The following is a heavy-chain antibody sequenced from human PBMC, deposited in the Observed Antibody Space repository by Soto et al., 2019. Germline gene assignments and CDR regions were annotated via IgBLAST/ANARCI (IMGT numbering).Heavy chain of an antibody. CDR3: ARGMTTVTTFDY. V-gene: IGHV4-30-2*01. D-gene: IGHD4-17*01. Sequence: QLQLQESGSGLVKPSQTLSLTCAGSGGSISSGGYSWSWIRQPPGKGLEWIGYIYHSGSTYYNPSPKSRVTRSVDRSKNQVSLKLSSVTAADTAVYYCARGMTTVTTFDYWGQGTLVTVSS. CDR2: IYHSGST. J-gene: IGHJ4*02. CDR1: GGSISSGGYS.